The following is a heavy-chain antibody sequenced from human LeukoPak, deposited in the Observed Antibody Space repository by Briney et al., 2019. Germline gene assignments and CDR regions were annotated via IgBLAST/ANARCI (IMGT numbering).Heavy chain of an antibody. CDR3: ARDPPYYDFWSDDAYYFDY. CDR1: GFTFSSYS. J-gene: IGHJ4*02. Sequence: GGSLRLSCAASGFTFSSYSMNWVRQAPGKGLEWVSSISSSSSYIYYADSVKGRFTISRDNAKNSLYLQMDSLRAEDTAVYYCARDPPYYDFWSDDAYYFDYWGQGTLVTVSS. D-gene: IGHD3-3*01. V-gene: IGHV3-21*01. CDR2: ISSSSSYI.